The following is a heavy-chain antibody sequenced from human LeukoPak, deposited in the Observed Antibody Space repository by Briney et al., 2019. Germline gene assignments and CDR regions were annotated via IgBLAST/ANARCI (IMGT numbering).Heavy chain of an antibody. CDR1: GYTFTGYY. Sequence: ASVKVSCKASGYTFTGYYMHWVRQAPGQGLEWMGWINPNSGGTNYAQKFQGWVTMTRDTSISTAYMELSRLRSDDTAVYYCAREHYYDSSGYLPERAEFDYWGQGTLDTVSS. D-gene: IGHD3-22*01. J-gene: IGHJ4*02. V-gene: IGHV1-2*04. CDR2: INPNSGGT. CDR3: AREHYYDSSGYLPERAEFDY.